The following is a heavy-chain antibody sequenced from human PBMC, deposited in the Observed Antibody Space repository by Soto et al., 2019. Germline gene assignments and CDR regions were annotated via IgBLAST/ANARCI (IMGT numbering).Heavy chain of an antibody. CDR2: ISSSSYI. J-gene: IGHJ3*02. CDR1: GFTFSSYS. Sequence: SLRLSCAASGFTFSSYSMNWVRQAPGKGLEWVSSISSSSYIYYADSVKGRFTISRDNAKNSLYLQMNSLRAEDTAVYYCARHILRFLEWPPPGAFDIWGQGTMVTVSS. D-gene: IGHD3-3*01. CDR3: ARHILRFLEWPPPGAFDI. V-gene: IGHV3-21*01.